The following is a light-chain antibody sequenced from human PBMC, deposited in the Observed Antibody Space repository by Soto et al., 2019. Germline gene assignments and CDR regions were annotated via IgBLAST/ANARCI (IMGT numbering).Light chain of an antibody. CDR2: GAT. J-gene: IGKJ5*01. CDR1: RGSSNY. Sequence: GYRVTITCRASRGSSNYLAWYQQKPGKAPQLLIYGATTLQSGVPARFSGSGSGTDFTLTIASLQPEDVATYYCQQCYNSPITFGQGTLLEIK. CDR3: QQCYNSPIT. V-gene: IGKV1-27*01.